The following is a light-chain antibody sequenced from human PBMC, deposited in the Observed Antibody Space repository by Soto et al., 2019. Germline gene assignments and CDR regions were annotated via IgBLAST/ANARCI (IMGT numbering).Light chain of an antibody. J-gene: IGKJ1*01. CDR3: QHYNSYSEA. CDR2: KAP. V-gene: IGKV1-5*03. Sequence: DNPMSRSSSTPSGTVGDRVNLNCRASRTISSWVAWYQQEPWKAPXLLIYKAPPLRRGVPSRFSGSGSGTEFTLTISSLQPDDFATYYCQHYNSYSEAFGQGTKVDI. CDR1: RTISSW.